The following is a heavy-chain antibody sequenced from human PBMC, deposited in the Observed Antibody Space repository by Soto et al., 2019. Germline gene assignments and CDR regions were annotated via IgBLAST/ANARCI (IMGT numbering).Heavy chain of an antibody. Sequence: SETLSRTCAVSGYSISSGYYWGWIRQPPGKGLEWIGSIYHSGSTYYNPSLKSRVTISVDTSKNQFSLKLSSVTAADTAVYYCARVGYCSSTSCYAFDYWGQGTLVTVSS. CDR2: IYHSGST. V-gene: IGHV4-38-2*01. J-gene: IGHJ4*02. D-gene: IGHD2-2*03. CDR1: GYSISSGYY. CDR3: ARVGYCSSTSCYAFDY.